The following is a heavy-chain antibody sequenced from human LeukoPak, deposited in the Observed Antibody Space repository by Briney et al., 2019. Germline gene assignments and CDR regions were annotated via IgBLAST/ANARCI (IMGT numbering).Heavy chain of an antibody. CDR3: ANVGRRETVRMDV. CDR1: GFTFSSYA. Sequence: GGSLRLSCAASGFTFSSYAMSWVRQAPGKGLEWVSAISGSGGSTYYADSVKGRFTISRDNSKNTLYLQMNSLRAEDTAVYYCANVGRRETVRMDVWGQGTTVTVSS. D-gene: IGHD1-26*01. V-gene: IGHV3-23*01. J-gene: IGHJ6*02. CDR2: ISGSGGST.